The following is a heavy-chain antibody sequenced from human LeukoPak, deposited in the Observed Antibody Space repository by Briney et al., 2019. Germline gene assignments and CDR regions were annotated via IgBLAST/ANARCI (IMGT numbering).Heavy chain of an antibody. D-gene: IGHD3-22*01. V-gene: IGHV3-7*03. J-gene: IGHJ6*02. CDR3: ARETVITMIVVATTDYYYYGMDV. CDR2: IKQDGSEK. Sequence: EGSLRLSCAASGFTFSSYWMSWVRQAPGKGLEWVANIKQDGSEKYYVDSVKGRFTISRDNAKNSLYLQMNSLRAEDTAVYYCARETVITMIVVATTDYYYYGMDVWGQGTTVTVSS. CDR1: GFTFSSYW.